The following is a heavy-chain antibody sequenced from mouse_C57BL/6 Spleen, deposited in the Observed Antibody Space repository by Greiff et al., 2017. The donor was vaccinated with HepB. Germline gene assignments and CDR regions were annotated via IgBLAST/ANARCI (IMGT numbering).Heavy chain of an antibody. J-gene: IGHJ2*01. D-gene: IGHD2-4*01. CDR1: GYTFTSYW. Sequence: QVHVKQSGTELVKPGASVKLSCKASGYTFTSYWMHWVKQRPGQGLEWIGNINPSNGGTNYNEKFKSKATLTVDKSSSTAYMQLSSLTSEDSAVYYCARGHDYDVCFDYWGQGTTLTVSS. V-gene: IGHV1-53*01. CDR3: ARGHDYDVCFDY. CDR2: INPSNGGT.